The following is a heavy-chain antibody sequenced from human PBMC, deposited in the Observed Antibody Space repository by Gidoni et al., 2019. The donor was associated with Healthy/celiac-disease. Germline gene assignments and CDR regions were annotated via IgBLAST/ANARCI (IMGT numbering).Heavy chain of an antibody. CDR2: IKSKTDGGTT. CDR3: TTAVLRYSSGWFDY. J-gene: IGHJ4*02. CDR1: GFTFSNAW. Sequence: EVQLVESGGGLVKPGGSLRLSCAASGFTFSNAWMSWVRQAPGKGLEWVGRIKSKTDGGTTDYAAPVKGRFTISRDDSKNTLYLQMNSLKTEDTAVYYCTTAVLRYSSGWFDYWGQGTLVTVSS. D-gene: IGHD6-19*01. V-gene: IGHV3-15*01.